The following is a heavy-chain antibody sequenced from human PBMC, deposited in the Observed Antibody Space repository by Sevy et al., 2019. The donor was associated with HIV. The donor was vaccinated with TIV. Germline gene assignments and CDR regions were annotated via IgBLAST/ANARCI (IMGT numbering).Heavy chain of an antibody. CDR1: GFTFNNYA. V-gene: IGHV3-23*01. D-gene: IGHD6-13*01. Sequence: GGSLRLSCAASGFTFNNYAMSWVRQAPGKGLEGKGLEWVSTISGGGGGTYYADSVRGRFTISRDNSKNTLYLQVNSXXXXXXAVYYCAKHYIHDIADGWYFDLWGRGTLVTVSS. CDR3: AKHYIHDIADGWYFDL. J-gene: IGHJ2*01. CDR2: ISGGGGGT.